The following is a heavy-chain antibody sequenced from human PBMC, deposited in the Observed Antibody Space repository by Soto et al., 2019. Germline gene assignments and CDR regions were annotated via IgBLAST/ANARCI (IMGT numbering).Heavy chain of an antibody. CDR2: ISGSGGST. D-gene: IGHD6-13*01. CDR1: GFTFSSYA. V-gene: IGHV3-23*01. J-gene: IGHJ4*02. Sequence: SLRLSCAASGFTFSSYAMSWVRQAPGKGLEWVSAISGSGGSTYYADSVKGRFTISRDNSKNTLYLQMNSLRAEDTAVYYCANLWAGGQQLVPYWGQGTLVTVSS. CDR3: ANLWAGGQQLVPY.